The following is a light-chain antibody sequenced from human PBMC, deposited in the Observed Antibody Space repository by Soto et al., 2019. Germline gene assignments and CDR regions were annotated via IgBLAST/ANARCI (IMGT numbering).Light chain of an antibody. Sequence: EIVMTQSPATLSVPQGERATLSCRASQSVSSKLAWYQQKPGQAPRLLIHSASTRATGIPARFSGSGSGTEFTLTISSLQSEDFAVYYCQQYNNWPPITFGQGTRLEI. CDR1: QSVSSK. V-gene: IGKV3-15*01. CDR3: QQYNNWPPIT. CDR2: SAS. J-gene: IGKJ5*01.